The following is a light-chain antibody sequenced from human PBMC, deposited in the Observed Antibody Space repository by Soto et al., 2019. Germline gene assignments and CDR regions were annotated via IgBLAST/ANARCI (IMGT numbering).Light chain of an antibody. CDR3: QQYGISPTWT. CDR1: QSVSSSY. Sequence: EIGLTQSPGTLSLSPGERATLSCRASQSVSSSYLAWYQQKPGQAPRLLIYAASYRATGIPERFSGSASGTDFTLTISRLEPEDFALYYCQQYGISPTWTFGQGTKGEIK. V-gene: IGKV3-20*01. CDR2: AAS. J-gene: IGKJ1*01.